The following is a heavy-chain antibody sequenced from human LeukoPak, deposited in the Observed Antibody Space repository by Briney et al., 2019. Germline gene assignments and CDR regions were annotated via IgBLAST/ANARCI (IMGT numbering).Heavy chain of an antibody. D-gene: IGHD4-17*01. CDR1: GYTFTSYA. V-gene: IGHV1-3*01. CDR3: AREEYGDFSAGMDV. CDR2: INAGNGNT. J-gene: IGHJ6*02. Sequence: GASVKVSCKASGYTFTSYAMHWVRQAPGQRPEWMGWINAGNGNTKYSQKFQGRVTITRDTSASTAYMELSSLRSEDTAVYYCAREEYGDFSAGMDVWGQGTTVTVSS.